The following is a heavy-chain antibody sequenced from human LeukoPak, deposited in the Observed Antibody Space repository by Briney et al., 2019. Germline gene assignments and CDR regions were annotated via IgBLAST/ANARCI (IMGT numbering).Heavy chain of an antibody. CDR1: GFTFSSYW. CDR2: INSDGSST. CDR3: AREGTYYDILTGCFDL. J-gene: IGHJ2*01. V-gene: IGHV3-74*01. D-gene: IGHD3-9*01. Sequence: GGSLRLSCAASGFTFSSYWMHWVRQAPGKGLVWVSRINSDGSSTSYADSVKGQFTISRDNAKNTLYLQMNSLRAEDTAVYYCAREGTYYDILTGCFDLWGRGTLVTVSS.